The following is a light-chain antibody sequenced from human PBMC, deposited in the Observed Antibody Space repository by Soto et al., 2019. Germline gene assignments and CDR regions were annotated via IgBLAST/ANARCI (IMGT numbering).Light chain of an antibody. Sequence: EIVLTQSPGTLSLSPGERATLSCRASQSVSNNYLAWYQQKPGQAPRLLIYGASNRATGIPDRFSGSGSGTDFTLTISSLQPEDSATYYCQQANSFPRTFGQGTKVEI. CDR2: GAS. V-gene: IGKV3-20*01. J-gene: IGKJ1*01. CDR1: QSVSNNY. CDR3: QQANSFPRT.